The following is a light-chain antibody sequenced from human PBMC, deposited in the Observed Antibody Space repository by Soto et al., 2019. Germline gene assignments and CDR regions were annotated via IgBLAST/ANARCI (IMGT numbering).Light chain of an antibody. V-gene: IGKV3-15*01. CDR1: QSVSSN. J-gene: IGKJ1*01. Sequence: EIMMRQSPATLSVSPGGRATLSCRASQSVSSNLAWYQQKPGQAPRLLIYGASTRATGIPARFSGSGSGTEFSLTISSLQSEDFAVYYCQQYNNWPPWTFGQGTKVDIK. CDR2: GAS. CDR3: QQYNNWPPWT.